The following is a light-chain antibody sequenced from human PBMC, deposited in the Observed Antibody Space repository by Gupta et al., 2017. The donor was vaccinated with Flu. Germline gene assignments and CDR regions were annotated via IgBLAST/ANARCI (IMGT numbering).Light chain of an antibody. V-gene: IGKV1-27*01. CDR3: QKEDSARFT. J-gene: IGKJ3*01. Sequence: DSQMTQSPSSLSAAVGDRVTMTCRASQGISNYLDWYQQKPVKGPMLLIYAASTVQSGVPSRFSGSGSGTDFTLTISSLQPEDVATYYCQKEDSARFTFAHGTKVDIK. CDR2: AAS. CDR1: QGISNY.